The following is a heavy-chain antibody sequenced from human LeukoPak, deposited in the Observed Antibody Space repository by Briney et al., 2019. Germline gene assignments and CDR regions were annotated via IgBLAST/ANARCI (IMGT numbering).Heavy chain of an antibody. V-gene: IGHV4-31*03. CDR2: IHYSGST. CDR3: ARDKYCTSGVCYFDY. D-gene: IGHD2-8*01. Sequence: KASETLSLTCTVSGGFTGSGNYYWSWIRQHPGKGLEWIGYIHYSGSTYYNPTLKTRVTISMDTSKNQLSLKLQSVTAADTAVYYCARDKYCTSGVCYFDYWGQGTLVTVSS. J-gene: IGHJ4*02. CDR1: GGFTGSGNYY.